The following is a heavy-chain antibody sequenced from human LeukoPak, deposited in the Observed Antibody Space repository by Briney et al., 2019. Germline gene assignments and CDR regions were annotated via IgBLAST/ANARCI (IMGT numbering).Heavy chain of an antibody. CDR1: GFTFSSYA. J-gene: IGHJ4*02. CDR3: AREEIAAAVMNY. D-gene: IGHD6-13*01. CDR2: ISYDGSNK. Sequence: GGSLRLSCAASGFTFSSYAMSWVRQAPGKGLEWVAVISYDGSNKYYADSVKGRFTISRDNSKNTLYLQMNSLRAEDTAVYYCAREEIAAAVMNYWGQGTLVTVSS. V-gene: IGHV3-30-3*01.